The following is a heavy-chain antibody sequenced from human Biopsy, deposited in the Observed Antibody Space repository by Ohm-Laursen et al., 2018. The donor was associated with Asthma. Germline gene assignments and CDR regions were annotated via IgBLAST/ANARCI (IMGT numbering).Heavy chain of an antibody. J-gene: IGHJ1*01. Sequence: LRLSCAASGFTFGDYWMSWVRQVPGKRLEWVANIKHDGTEKNHVDSLKGRFTISRDNAKNSLYLQMNSLRAEDTAVYYCARTFHFWSPYHAEHYQLWGQGTLVTVPS. D-gene: IGHD3-3*02. CDR3: ARTFHFWSPYHAEHYQL. CDR1: GFTFGDYW. V-gene: IGHV3-7*01. CDR2: IKHDGTEK.